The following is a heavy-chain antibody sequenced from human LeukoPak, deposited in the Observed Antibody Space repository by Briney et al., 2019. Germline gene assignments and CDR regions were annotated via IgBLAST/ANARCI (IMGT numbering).Heavy chain of an antibody. V-gene: IGHV3-21*01. CDR1: GFTFSSYS. J-gene: IGHJ6*03. Sequence: GGSLRLSCAASGFTFSSYSMNWVRQAPGKGLEWVAFISTSSSYIHNADSVKGRFTISRDNAENSLYLQMNSLRAEDTAVYYCARAAIAAARIYYYMDVWGKGTTVTVSS. D-gene: IGHD6-13*01. CDR2: ISTSSSYI. CDR3: ARAAIAAARIYYYMDV.